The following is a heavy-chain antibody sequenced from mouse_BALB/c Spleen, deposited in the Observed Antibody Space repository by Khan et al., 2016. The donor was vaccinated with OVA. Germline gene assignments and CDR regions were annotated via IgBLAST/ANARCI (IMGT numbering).Heavy chain of an antibody. CDR2: ISSDGDYT. J-gene: IGHJ3*01. D-gene: IGHD2-1*01. V-gene: IGHV5-9-3*01. CDR3: ARSPYGNFAD. Sequence: EVELVESGGGLVKPGGSLKLSCAASGFTFSTYAMSWVRQTPEKRLEWVATISSDGDYTYFPHNVTGRFTISRDTAKNTLCLQMTSLRSEDTAMYYCARSPYGNFADWGQGTLVTVSA. CDR1: GFTFSTYA.